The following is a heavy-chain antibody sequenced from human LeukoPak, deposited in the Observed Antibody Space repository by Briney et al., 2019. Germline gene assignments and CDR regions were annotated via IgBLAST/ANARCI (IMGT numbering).Heavy chain of an antibody. V-gene: IGHV3-23*01. J-gene: IGHJ4*02. CDR1: GFTFRSYA. CDR3: AKDYGDYVGWIYYFDY. CDR2: ISGSGGTT. D-gene: IGHD4-17*01. Sequence: GGSLRLSCAASGFTFRSYAMSRVRQAPGKRLEWVSAISGSGGTTYYADSVKGRFTISRDNSKNTLYLQMNSLRAEDTAVYYCAKDYGDYVGWIYYFDYWGQGTLVTVSS.